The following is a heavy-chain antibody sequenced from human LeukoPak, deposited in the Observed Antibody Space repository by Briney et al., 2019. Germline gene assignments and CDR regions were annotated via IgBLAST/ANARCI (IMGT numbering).Heavy chain of an antibody. Sequence: SETLSLTCTVSGGSISNYYWSWLRQSPVKGLEWIGFIYYSGSTNYNPSLKSRVTISVDTSKNQFSLKLSSVTAADTAVYYCARARRWNAAVEGWWFDPWGQGTLVTVSS. V-gene: IGHV4-59*01. CDR2: IYYSGST. CDR3: ARARRWNAAVEGWWFDP. D-gene: IGHD1-1*01. J-gene: IGHJ5*02. CDR1: GGSISNYY.